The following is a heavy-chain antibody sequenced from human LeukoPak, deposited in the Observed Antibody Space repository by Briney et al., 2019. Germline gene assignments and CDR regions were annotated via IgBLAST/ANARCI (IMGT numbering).Heavy chain of an antibody. V-gene: IGHV5-51*01. CDR2: IYPGDSNT. CDR3: ARQKVTMVRGIIIPEYFDY. Sequence: GESLKISCKGSGYSFTSYWIAWAGQMPGKGLEWMGIIYPGDSNTRYSPSFQGHVTISADKSISTAYLQWSSLMASDTAMYYWARQKVTMVRGIIIPEYFDYWGQGALVTVSS. J-gene: IGHJ4*02. D-gene: IGHD3-10*01. CDR1: GYSFTSYW.